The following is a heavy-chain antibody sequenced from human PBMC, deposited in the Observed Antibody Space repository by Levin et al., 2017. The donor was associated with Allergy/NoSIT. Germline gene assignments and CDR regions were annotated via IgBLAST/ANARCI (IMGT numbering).Heavy chain of an antibody. D-gene: IGHD6-19*01. CDR1: GGSFSGYY. Sequence: NSSETLSLTCAVYGGSFSGYYWSWIRQPPGKGLEWIGEINHSGSTNYNPSLKSRVTISVDTSKNQFSLKLSSVTAADTAVYYCARSVAGLDYWGQGTLVTVSS. J-gene: IGHJ4*02. CDR2: INHSGST. V-gene: IGHV4-34*01. CDR3: ARSVAGLDY.